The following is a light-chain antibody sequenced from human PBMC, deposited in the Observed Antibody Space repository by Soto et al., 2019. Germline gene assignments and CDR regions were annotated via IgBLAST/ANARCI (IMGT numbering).Light chain of an antibody. CDR2: SND. Sequence: QSVLTQPPSASGTPGQRVTMSCSGSSSNVGSNTVNWYQQLPGTAPKLLIYSNDQRPSGVPDRFSGSKSGTSASLAISGLQSEDEADYYCAAWDDSLKGVFGGGTQLTVL. V-gene: IGLV1-44*01. CDR3: AAWDDSLKGV. J-gene: IGLJ2*01. CDR1: SSNVGSNT.